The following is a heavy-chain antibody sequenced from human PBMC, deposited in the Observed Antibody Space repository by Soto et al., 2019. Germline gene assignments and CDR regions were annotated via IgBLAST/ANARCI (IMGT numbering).Heavy chain of an antibody. V-gene: IGHV3-15*07. D-gene: IGHD4-4*01. CDR1: GFTFNNAW. CDR3: TTEPDYSNYFDY. CDR2: IRSKADGGTT. Sequence: EVQLVESGGGLVKPGGSLRLSCAASGFTFNNAWMNWVRQAPGKGLEWVGRIRSKADGGTTDYAASVKDRFTISRDDSKNTLHLQMNRLKIEDTAVYYCTTEPDYSNYFDYCGQGTLGTVSS. J-gene: IGHJ4*02.